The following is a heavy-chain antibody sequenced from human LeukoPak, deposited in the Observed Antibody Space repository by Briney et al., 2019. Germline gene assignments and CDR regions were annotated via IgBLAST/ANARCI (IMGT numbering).Heavy chain of an antibody. D-gene: IGHD6-6*01. J-gene: IGHJ4*02. V-gene: IGHV3-9*01. CDR2: ISWNRDYI. CDR3: TRDNRVLISSSTNFDY. CDR1: GFTFDDYA. Sequence: GGSLRLSCAASGFTFDDYAMHWVRQVPGKGLEWVSGISWNRDYIGYADSVKGRFTISRDNAENSLYLQMNSLGAEDTAVYYCTRDNRVLISSSTNFDYWGQGTLVTVSS.